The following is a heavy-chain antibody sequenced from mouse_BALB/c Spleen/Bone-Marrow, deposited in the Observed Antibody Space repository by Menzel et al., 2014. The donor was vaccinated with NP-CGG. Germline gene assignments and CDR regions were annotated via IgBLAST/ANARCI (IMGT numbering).Heavy chain of an antibody. CDR1: GHTFTDYA. CDR2: ISTYYGDA. CDR3: ASRGGSSWFAY. V-gene: IGHV1S137*01. J-gene: IGHJ3*01. Sequence: QVQLKQPGAELVRPGVSVKISCKGSGHTFTDYAMHWVKQSHAKSLEWIGVISTYYGDASYNQKFKGKATMTVDKSSSTAYMELARLTSEDSAIYYCASRGGSSWFAYWGQGTLVTVSA.